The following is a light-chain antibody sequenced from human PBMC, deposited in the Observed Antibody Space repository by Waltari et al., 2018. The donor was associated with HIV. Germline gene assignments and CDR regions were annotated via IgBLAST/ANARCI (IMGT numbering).Light chain of an antibody. Sequence: QSALIQPPSASASPGQSVTISCTGTSSDVGGYNSVSWYQQHPGKAPKLMIYEVSKWPSGLPDRFSGSKSGNTASLTVSELQAEDEAEYYCSSYAGNHNHVFGSGTKLTVL. V-gene: IGLV2-8*01. CDR3: SSYAGNHNHV. CDR1: SSDVGGYNS. CDR2: EVS. J-gene: IGLJ1*01.